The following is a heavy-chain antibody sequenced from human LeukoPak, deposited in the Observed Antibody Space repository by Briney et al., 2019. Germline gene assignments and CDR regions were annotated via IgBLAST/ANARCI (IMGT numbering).Heavy chain of an antibody. J-gene: IGHJ2*01. CDR3: ARSARSGYTYYWYFDL. CDR2: INPNSGDT. CDR1: GYTFTTYD. Sequence: ASVRVSCKASGYTFTTYDINWVRQAPGQGLEWMGWINPNSGDTDSAKKFQGRVTMTRDTSITTAYMELSRLRYDDPAVYYCARSARSGYTYYWYFDLWGRGTLLTVSS. V-gene: IGHV1-2*02. D-gene: IGHD3-3*01.